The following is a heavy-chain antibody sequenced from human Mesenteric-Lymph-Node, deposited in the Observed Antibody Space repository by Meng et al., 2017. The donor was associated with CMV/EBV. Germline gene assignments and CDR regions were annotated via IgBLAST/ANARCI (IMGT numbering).Heavy chain of an antibody. CDR3: AKDPYCSSTSCPDYGDRDY. Sequence: GESLKISCAAPGFTFDDYGMSWVRQAPGKGLEWVSGINWNGGSTGYADSVKGRFTISRDNSKNTLYLQMNSLGAEDTAVYYRAKDPYCSSTSCPDYGDRDYWGQRTLVTVSS. J-gene: IGHJ4*02. D-gene: IGHD2-2*01. V-gene: IGHV3-20*04. CDR1: GFTFDDYG. CDR2: INWNGGST.